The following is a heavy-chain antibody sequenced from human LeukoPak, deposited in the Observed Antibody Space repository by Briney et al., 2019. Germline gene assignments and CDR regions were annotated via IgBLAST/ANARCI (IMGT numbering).Heavy chain of an antibody. CDR3: ARGMNYYYGSGSYSHWFDP. J-gene: IGHJ5*02. D-gene: IGHD3-10*01. CDR2: IYYSGST. Sequence: SETLSLTCTVSGGSISSYYWSWIRQPPGKGLEWIGYIYYSGSTNYNPSLKSRVTISVDTSKNQFSLKLSSVTAADTAVYYCARGMNYYYGSGSYSHWFDPWGQGTLVTVSS. V-gene: IGHV4-59*01. CDR1: GGSISSYY.